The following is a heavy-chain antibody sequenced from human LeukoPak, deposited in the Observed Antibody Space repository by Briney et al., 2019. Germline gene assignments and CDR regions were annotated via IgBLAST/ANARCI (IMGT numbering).Heavy chain of an antibody. J-gene: IGHJ4*02. V-gene: IGHV3-30-3*01. CDR2: ISYDGSNK. Sequence: GGSLRLSCAASGFTFSSYAMHWVRQAPGKGLEWVAVISYDGSNKYYADSVKGRFTISRDNSKNTLYLQMNSLRAEDTAVYYCARGRPYYDSSGPIDYWGQGTLVTVSS. D-gene: IGHD3-22*01. CDR3: ARGRPYYDSSGPIDY. CDR1: GFTFSSYA.